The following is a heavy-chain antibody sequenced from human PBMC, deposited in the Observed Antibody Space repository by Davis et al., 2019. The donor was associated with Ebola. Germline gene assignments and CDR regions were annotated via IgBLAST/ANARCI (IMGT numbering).Heavy chain of an antibody. V-gene: IGHV3-74*01. CDR2: ISPDGSRT. CDR3: TRDFDYGGGY. Sequence: HTGGSLRLSCAASGFTLSSHWIHWVRQAPGKGLVWVSRISPDGSRTSYADSVKGRFPVSRDNAKNTLYLQMNSLRVEDTAVYYCTRDFDYGGGYWGQGALVTVSS. CDR1: GFTLSSHW. D-gene: IGHD4-17*01. J-gene: IGHJ4*02.